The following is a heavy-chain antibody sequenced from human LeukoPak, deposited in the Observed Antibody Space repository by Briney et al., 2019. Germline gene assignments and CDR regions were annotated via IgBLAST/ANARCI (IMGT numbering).Heavy chain of an antibody. Sequence: PGKSLRLSCAASGFSFSDYSMNWVRQAPGKGLVWVSSISSSSTNIYYADSVKGRFTISRDNAKNSLDLQMSSLRVEDTAMYYCARYPRDGYSTDTFDIWGQGTMVTVSS. CDR3: ARYPRDGYSTDTFDI. D-gene: IGHD5-24*01. CDR1: GFSFSDYS. CDR2: ISSSSTNI. V-gene: IGHV3-21*01. J-gene: IGHJ3*02.